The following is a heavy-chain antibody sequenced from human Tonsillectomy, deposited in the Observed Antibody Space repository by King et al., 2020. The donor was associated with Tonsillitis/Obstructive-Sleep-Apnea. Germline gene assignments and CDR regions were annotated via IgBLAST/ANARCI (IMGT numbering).Heavy chain of an antibody. V-gene: IGHV1-46*01. CDR3: VRDDKDGRHLDY. D-gene: IGHD2-15*01. CDR1: GYTFTRNY. CDR2: INPSEGIT. Sequence: QLVQSGAEVKKPGASVKVSCKASGYTFTRNYVHWVRQAPGQGLEWMGIINPSEGITTYAQKFQDRVTMTRDTSTSTVYMELSSLRAEDTAVYYCVRDDKDGRHLDYWGQGSLVSVSS. J-gene: IGHJ4*02.